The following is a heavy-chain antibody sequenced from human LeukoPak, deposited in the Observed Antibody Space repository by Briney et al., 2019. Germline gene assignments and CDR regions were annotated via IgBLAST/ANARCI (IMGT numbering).Heavy chain of an antibody. V-gene: IGHV4-59*02. D-gene: IGHD3-22*01. J-gene: IGHJ4*02. CDR3: ARGRGYYQDY. CDR2: IYYSGST. Sequence: SETLSLTCTVSGGSVSSYYWSWIRQPPGKGLEWIGYIYYSGSTNYNPSLKSRVTISVDTSKNQFSLKLSSVTAADTAVYYCARGRGYYQDYWGQGILVTVSS. CDR1: GGSVSSYY.